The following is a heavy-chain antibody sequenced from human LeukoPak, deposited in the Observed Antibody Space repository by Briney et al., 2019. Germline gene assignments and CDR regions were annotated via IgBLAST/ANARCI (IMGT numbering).Heavy chain of an antibody. J-gene: IGHJ6*03. CDR3: ARLVIAVAQYYYYYYYMDV. CDR1: GGSISSSSYY. Sequence: SETLSLTCTVSGGSISSSSYYWGWIRQPPGKGLEWIGNIYYSGSTYYNPSLKSRVSISIDTSKNQFSLKLTSVTAADTAVYYCARLVIAVAQYYYYYYYMDVWGKGTTVTISS. CDR2: IYYSGST. V-gene: IGHV4-39*07. D-gene: IGHD6-13*01.